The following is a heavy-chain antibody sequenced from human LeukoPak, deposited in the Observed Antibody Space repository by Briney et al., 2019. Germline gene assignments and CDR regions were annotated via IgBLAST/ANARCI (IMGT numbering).Heavy chain of an antibody. D-gene: IGHD1-1*01. CDR1: GGSISSSNW. CDR3: ARSLAGNLFRWLDP. V-gene: IGHV4-4*02. J-gene: IGHJ5*02. CDR2: IYHSGST. Sequence: SGTLSLTCAVSGGSISSSNWWSWVRQPPGKGLEWIGEIYHSGSTNYNPSLKSRVTISVDKSKNQFSLKLSSVTAADTAVYYCARSLAGNLFRWLDPWGQGALVTVFS.